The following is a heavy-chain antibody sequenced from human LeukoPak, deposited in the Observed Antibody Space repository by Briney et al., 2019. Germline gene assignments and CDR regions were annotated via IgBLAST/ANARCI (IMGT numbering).Heavy chain of an antibody. V-gene: IGHV4-31*03. CDR1: GGSISSGGYY. CDR3: ARVRYWSGGSCYYFDY. D-gene: IGHD2-15*01. CDR2: IYYSGST. Sequence: SETLSLTCTVSGGSISSGGYYWSWIRQHPGKGLEWIGYIYYSGSTYYNPSLKSRVTISVDTSKNQFSLKLSSVTAADTAVYYCARVRYWSGGSCYYFDYWGQGTLVTVSS. J-gene: IGHJ4*02.